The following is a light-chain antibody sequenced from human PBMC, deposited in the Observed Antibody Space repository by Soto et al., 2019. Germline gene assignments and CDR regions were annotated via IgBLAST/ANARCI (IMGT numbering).Light chain of an antibody. J-gene: IGLJ1*01. CDR3: SSYTSSSTRV. CDR1: SSDVGAYDY. CDR2: EVS. Sequence: QSALTQPASVSGSPGQSITISCTGTSSDVGAYDYVSWYQQHPDKAPKLMIYEVSNRPSGVSNRFSGPKSVNTATLTISGLQADDEADYYCSSYTSSSTRVFGTGTKLTVL. V-gene: IGLV2-14*03.